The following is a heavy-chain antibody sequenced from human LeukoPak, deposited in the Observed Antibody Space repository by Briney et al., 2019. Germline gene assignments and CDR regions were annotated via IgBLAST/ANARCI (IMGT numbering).Heavy chain of an antibody. J-gene: IGHJ4*02. CDR2: IYYTGST. V-gene: IGHV4-59*08. D-gene: IGHD3-22*01. CDR1: GGSITSYY. Sequence: KPSETLSLTCSVSGGSITSYYWSWIRQPPGKGREWIGYIYYTGSTKSNPSLKSRVTISLDMSERQFSLKLSSVTAADTAIYYCAASYFYDGIRYFDYWGLGTLVTVSS. CDR3: AASYFYDGIRYFDY.